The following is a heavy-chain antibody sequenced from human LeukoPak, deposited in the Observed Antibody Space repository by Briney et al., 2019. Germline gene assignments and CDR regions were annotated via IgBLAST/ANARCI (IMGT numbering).Heavy chain of an antibody. CDR3: ARVRKYSGYYSWYFDL. J-gene: IGHJ2*01. D-gene: IGHD5-12*01. Sequence: GGSLRLSCGASGFTFSSYDIHWVRQATGKGLEWFSAIGTAGDTYYPGSVKGRFTISRENAKNSLYLQMNSLRAGDTAVYYCARVRKYSGYYSWYFDLWGRGTLVTVSS. CDR1: GFTFSSYD. V-gene: IGHV3-13*01. CDR2: IGTAGDT.